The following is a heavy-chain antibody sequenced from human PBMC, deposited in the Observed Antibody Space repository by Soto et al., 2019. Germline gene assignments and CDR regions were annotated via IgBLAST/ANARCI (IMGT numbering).Heavy chain of an antibody. V-gene: IGHV1-2*04. D-gene: IGHD3-22*01. CDR2: INPNSGGT. J-gene: IGHJ4*02. CDR1: GYTFTGYY. Sequence: VKVSCKASGYTFTGYYMHWVRQAPGQGLEWMGWINPNSGGTNYAQKFQGWVSMTRDTSISTAYMELSRLRSDDTAVYYCAREEANYYDSSGYSFDYWGQGTLVTVSS. CDR3: AREEANYYDSSGYSFDY.